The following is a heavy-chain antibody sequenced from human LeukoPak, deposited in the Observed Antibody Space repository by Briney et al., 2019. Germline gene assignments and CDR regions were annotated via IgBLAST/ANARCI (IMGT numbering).Heavy chain of an antibody. Sequence: GGSLRLSCAASGFTFSSYSMNWVRQAPGKGLEWVSSISSSSSYIYYADSVKGRFTISRDNAKNSLYLQMNSLRAEDTAVYYCASGPQTSIAACGTFDYWGQGTLVTVSS. CDR3: ASGPQTSIAACGTFDY. CDR2: ISSSSSYI. V-gene: IGHV3-21*01. CDR1: GFTFSSYS. J-gene: IGHJ4*02. D-gene: IGHD6-6*01.